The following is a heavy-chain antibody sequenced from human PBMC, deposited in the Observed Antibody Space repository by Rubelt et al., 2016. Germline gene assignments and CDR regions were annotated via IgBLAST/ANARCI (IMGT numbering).Heavy chain of an antibody. CDR3: ARATNWNYAFDI. D-gene: IGHD1-7*01. J-gene: IGHJ3*02. CDR2: ISVNSGDT. Sequence: QVQLVQSGAEVKKSGASVKVSCKASGYTFSKYGINWVRQAPGQGLEWMGWISVNSGDTKYAQKLKGRVTMTTDTSTRTACMERTSLRSDDTAVYSCARATNWNYAFDIWGQGTMVTVSS. CDR1: GYTFSKYG. V-gene: IGHV1-18*01.